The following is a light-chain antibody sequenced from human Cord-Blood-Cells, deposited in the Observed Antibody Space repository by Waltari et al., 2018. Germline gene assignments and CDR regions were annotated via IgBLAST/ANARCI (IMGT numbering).Light chain of an antibody. J-gene: IGKJ1*01. CDR2: WAS. CDR3: QQYYSTPPT. V-gene: IGKV4-1*01. CDR1: QSVLYSSNNKNY. Sequence: DIVMTQSPDSVAVSLGERATITCKSSQSVLYSSNNKNYLAWYQQKPGQPPKLLIYWASTRESGVPDRFSGSGSGTDFTLTISSLQAEDVAVYYCQQYYSTPPTFGQGTKVEIK.